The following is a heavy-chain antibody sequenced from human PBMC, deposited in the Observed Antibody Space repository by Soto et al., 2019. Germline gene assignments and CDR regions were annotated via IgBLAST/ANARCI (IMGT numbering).Heavy chain of an antibody. V-gene: IGHV1-69*01. Sequence: QVQLVQSGAEVKKPGSSVKVSCKASGGTFSSYAISWVRQAPGQGLEWMGGIIPISGTVNYAQKFQGRVTITADESTSTVSMELSSLRSEDTAVYFCARSQGSSTSLEIYYYYYYGMDVWGQGTTVTVSS. CDR2: IIPISGTV. J-gene: IGHJ6*02. CDR1: GGTFSSYA. CDR3: ARSQGSSTSLEIYYYYYYGMDV. D-gene: IGHD2-2*01.